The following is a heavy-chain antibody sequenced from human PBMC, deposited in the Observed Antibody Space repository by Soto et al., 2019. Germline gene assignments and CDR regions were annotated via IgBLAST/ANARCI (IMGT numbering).Heavy chain of an antibody. Sequence: QVQLVQSGAEVKKPGASVKVSCKASGYTFTSYGISWVRQAPGQGLEWMGWVSAYNGNTNYAQKLQGRVIMTRDTSTSTAYMKLRSLRSDDTAVYYCARDHGSGKNLGRWEDYWGQGTLVTVSS. D-gene: IGHD3-10*01. CDR3: ARDHGSGKNLGRWEDY. V-gene: IGHV1-18*01. CDR2: VSAYNGNT. CDR1: GYTFTSYG. J-gene: IGHJ4*02.